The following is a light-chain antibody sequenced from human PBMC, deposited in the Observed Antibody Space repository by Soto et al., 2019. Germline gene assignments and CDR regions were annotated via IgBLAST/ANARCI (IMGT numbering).Light chain of an antibody. J-gene: IGKJ5*01. V-gene: IGKV3-15*01. CDR1: QSISRH. CDR3: QHYNDWPIT. CDR2: SAS. Sequence: EIVMTQSPATLSVSPVERATLSCRASQSISRHLAWYQQKPGQAPRLLIYSASTRATGIPARFSGSGSGTEFTLTISSLQSEDFAFYYCQHYNDWPITFGQGTRLEIK.